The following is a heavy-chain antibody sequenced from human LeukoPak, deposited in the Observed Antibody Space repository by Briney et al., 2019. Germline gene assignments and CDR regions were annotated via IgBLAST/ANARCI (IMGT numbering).Heavy chain of an antibody. J-gene: IGHJ4*02. D-gene: IGHD7-27*01. Sequence: GASVKVSCKALEYTFTDHYFNWLRQAPGQGLEWMGWIHPGRGDTNYAQKFQGRVSLTRDTSISTAYMELSRLTSDDTAVYYCARDHNWGPDYWGQGTLVSVSS. CDR3: ARDHNWGPDY. V-gene: IGHV1-2*02. CDR1: EYTFTDHY. CDR2: IHPGRGDT.